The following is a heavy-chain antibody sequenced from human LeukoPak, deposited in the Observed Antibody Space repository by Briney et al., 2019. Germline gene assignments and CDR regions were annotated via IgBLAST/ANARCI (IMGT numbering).Heavy chain of an antibody. D-gene: IGHD6-13*01. V-gene: IGHV3-23*01. J-gene: IGHJ4*02. CDR1: GFTFSSYA. Sequence: HPGGSLRLSCAASGFTFSSYAMSWVRQAPGKGLEWVSAISGSGGSTYYADSVKGRFTISRDNAKNSLYLQMNSLGAEDTAVYYCARVSQQLALFDYWGQGTLVTVSS. CDR3: ARVSQQLALFDY. CDR2: ISGSGGST.